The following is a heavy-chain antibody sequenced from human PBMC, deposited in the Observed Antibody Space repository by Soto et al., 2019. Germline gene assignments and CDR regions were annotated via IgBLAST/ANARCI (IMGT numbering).Heavy chain of an antibody. Sequence: GGSLRLSCAASGFTFSRYSMNWVRQAPGKGLEWVSYISSSRSSIYYADSVKGRFTISRDNAKNTLHLQMNSLRADDTAVYYCLCDPTTRADDAFEFWGEGTMVTVSS. CDR1: GFTFSRYS. CDR3: LCDPTTRADDAFEF. J-gene: IGHJ3*01. CDR2: ISSSRSSI. D-gene: IGHD1-1*01. V-gene: IGHV3-48*01.